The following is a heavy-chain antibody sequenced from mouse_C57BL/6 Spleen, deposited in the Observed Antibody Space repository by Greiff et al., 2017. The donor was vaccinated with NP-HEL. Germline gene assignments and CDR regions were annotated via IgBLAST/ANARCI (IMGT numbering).Heavy chain of an antibody. CDR1: GFTFSDYG. CDR3: ARLYYGYDAFDY. CDR2: ISSGSSTI. D-gene: IGHD2-2*01. V-gene: IGHV5-17*01. Sequence: EVKLQESGGGLVKPGGSLKLSCAASGFTFSDYGMHWVRQAPEKGLEWVAYISSGSSTIYYADTVKGRFTISRDNAKNTLFLQMTSLRSEDTAMYYGARLYYGYDAFDYWGQGTTLTVSS. J-gene: IGHJ2*01.